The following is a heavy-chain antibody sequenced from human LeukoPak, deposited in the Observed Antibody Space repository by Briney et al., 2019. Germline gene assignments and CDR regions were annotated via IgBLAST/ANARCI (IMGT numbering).Heavy chain of an antibody. CDR2: INPNSGGT. CDR3: ARGVVSYSSGWSATYYFDY. D-gene: IGHD6-19*01. Sequence: ASVKVSCKASGYTFTDYYMHWVRQAPGQGLEWMGWINPNSGGTNYAQKFQGRVTMTRDTSISTAYMELSRLRSDDTAVYYCARGVVSYSSGWSATYYFDYWGQGTLVSVSS. CDR1: GYTFTDYY. V-gene: IGHV1-2*02. J-gene: IGHJ4*02.